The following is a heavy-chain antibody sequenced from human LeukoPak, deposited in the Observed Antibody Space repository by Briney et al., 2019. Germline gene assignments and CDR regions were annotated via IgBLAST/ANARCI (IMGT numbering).Heavy chain of an antibody. D-gene: IGHD6-19*01. CDR2: IKQDGSEK. V-gene: IGHV3-7*01. CDR3: ARGGGSSGWYYY. J-gene: IGHJ4*02. Sequence: QSRGSLRLSCAASGITFSSYWMSWVRQAPGKGLEWVANIKQDGSEKYYVDSVKGRFTISRDNAKNSLYLQMNSLRAEDTAVYYCARGGGSSGWYYYWGQGTLVTVSS. CDR1: GITFSSYW.